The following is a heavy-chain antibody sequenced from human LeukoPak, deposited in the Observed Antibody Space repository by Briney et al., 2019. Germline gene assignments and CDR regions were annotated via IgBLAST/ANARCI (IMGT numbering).Heavy chain of an antibody. J-gene: IGHJ1*01. D-gene: IGHD2-21*02. CDR2: ISYDGSNK. CDR1: GFTFSSYA. Sequence: GGSLRLSCAASGFTFSSYAMHWVRQAPGKGLEWVAVISYDGSNKYYADSVKGRFTISRDNSKNTLYLQVNSLRAEDTAVYYCARSCGGDCYSNAEYFQHWGQGTLVTVSS. V-gene: IGHV3-30*04. CDR3: ARSCGGDCYSNAEYFQH.